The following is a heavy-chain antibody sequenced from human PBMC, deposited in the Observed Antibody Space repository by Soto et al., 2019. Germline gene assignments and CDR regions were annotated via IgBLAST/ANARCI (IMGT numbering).Heavy chain of an antibody. CDR3: ARDGVPIAGRSGYFDY. CDR2: INPSRGLT. J-gene: IGHJ4*02. Sequence: GAAVKVSCNASGYNFNNYYIHWVRQTPGQGPEWIGVINPSRGLTTYSQRFQGRVSMTRDTSTTTVYMELSSLRSEDTAIYYCARDGVPIAGRSGYFDYWGPGTEVTVSS. CDR1: GYNFNNYY. D-gene: IGHD6-19*01. V-gene: IGHV1-46*02.